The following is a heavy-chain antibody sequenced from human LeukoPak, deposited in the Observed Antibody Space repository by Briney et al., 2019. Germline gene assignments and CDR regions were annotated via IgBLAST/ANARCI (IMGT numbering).Heavy chain of an antibody. CDR2: INWNGGST. Sequence: GGSLRLSCAASGFTFDDYGMSCVRQAPGKGLEWVSGINWNGGSTGYADSVKAPFPTTKEYAKNSLYLPMNSLRAEDTALYYCARAALAGNAFDIWGQGTMVTVSS. D-gene: IGHD6-19*01. CDR3: ARAALAGNAFDI. V-gene: IGHV3-20*04. J-gene: IGHJ3*02. CDR1: GFTFDDYG.